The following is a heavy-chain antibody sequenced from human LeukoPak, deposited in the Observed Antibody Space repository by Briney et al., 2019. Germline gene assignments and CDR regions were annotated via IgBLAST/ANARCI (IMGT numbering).Heavy chain of an antibody. D-gene: IGHD6-19*01. Sequence: GGSLRLSCAASGFTFSSYWMSWVRQAPGKGLEWVSSISSSSSYIYYADSVKGRFTISRDNAKNSLYLQMNSLRAEDTAVYYCARVKGSGWYGLAFDIWGQGTMVTVSS. CDR3: ARVKGSGWYGLAFDI. V-gene: IGHV3-21*01. J-gene: IGHJ3*02. CDR2: ISSSSSYI. CDR1: GFTFSSYW.